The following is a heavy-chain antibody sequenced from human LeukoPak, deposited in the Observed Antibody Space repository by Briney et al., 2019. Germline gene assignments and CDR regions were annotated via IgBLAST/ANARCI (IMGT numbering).Heavy chain of an antibody. CDR1: GYTLTGYY. Sequence: ASVKVSCKPSGYTLTGYYMQWVRQAPGQGLEWMGWIKPNRGDTNYAQKFQGRVTMSRDTSIRTAYMELSRLRSDDTGVYCCARDHCVSSGCYEDYYYGMDVWGRGATVTVSS. CDR3: ARDHCVSSGCYEDYYYGMDV. J-gene: IGHJ6*01. D-gene: IGHD6-25*01. CDR2: IKPNRGDT. V-gene: IGHV1-2*02.